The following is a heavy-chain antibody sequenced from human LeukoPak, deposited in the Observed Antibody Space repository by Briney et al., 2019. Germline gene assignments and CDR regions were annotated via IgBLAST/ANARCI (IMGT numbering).Heavy chain of an antibody. CDR3: ARDSGYSSSWYVLDY. D-gene: IGHD6-13*01. CDR2: IYYSGSA. Sequence: SETLSLTYTVSGGSISSYYWSWIRQPPGKGLEWIGYIYYSGSANYNPSLKSRVTISVDTSKNQFSLKLSSVTAADTAVYYCARDSGYSSSWYVLDYWGQGTLVTVSS. V-gene: IGHV4-59*12. J-gene: IGHJ4*02. CDR1: GGSISSYY.